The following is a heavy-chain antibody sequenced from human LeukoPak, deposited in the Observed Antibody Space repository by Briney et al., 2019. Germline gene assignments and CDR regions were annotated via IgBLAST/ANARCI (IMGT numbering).Heavy chain of an antibody. CDR3: AHSGLYCSSTSCYLDYGMDV. CDR1: GGTFSSYA. D-gene: IGHD2-2*01. J-gene: IGHJ6*04. V-gene: IGHV1-69*13. CDR2: IIPIFGTA. Sequence: SVKVSCKASGGTFSSYAISWVRQAPGQGLEWIGGIIPIFGTANYAQKFQGRVTITADESTSTAYMELSSLRSEDTAVYYCAHSGLYCSSTSCYLDYGMDVWGKGTTVTVSP.